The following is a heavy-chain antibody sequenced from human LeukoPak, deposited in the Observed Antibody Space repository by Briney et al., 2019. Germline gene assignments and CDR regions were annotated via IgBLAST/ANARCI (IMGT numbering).Heavy chain of an antibody. Sequence: GGSLRLSCAASGFAVGSSYMNWIRQAPGKGLEWVSLISGGGDTFYADSVKGRFTISRHSSKNTLFLEMGSLRPGDTAVYFCARDSRDGYYYVGTDSWGQGTLVTVSS. CDR1: GFAVGSSY. J-gene: IGHJ4*02. V-gene: IGHV3-53*04. CDR3: ARDSRDGYYYVGTDS. CDR2: ISGGGDT. D-gene: IGHD5-24*01.